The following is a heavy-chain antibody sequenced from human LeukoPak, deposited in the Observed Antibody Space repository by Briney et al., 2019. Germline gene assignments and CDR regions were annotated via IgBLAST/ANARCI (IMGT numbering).Heavy chain of an antibody. J-gene: IGHJ4*02. V-gene: IGHV3-30*03. D-gene: IGHD2-2*02. CDR1: GFTFSSYG. CDR3: AMGMCGTNCFTPDY. Sequence: GALRLSCAASGFTFSSYGMHWVRQAPGKGLEWVAAMSNDGSNKNYADSVKGRFIISRDNSKNTLYLQMNSLRVEDTAVYYCAMGMCGTNCFTPDYWGQGTLVTVSS. CDR2: MSNDGSNK.